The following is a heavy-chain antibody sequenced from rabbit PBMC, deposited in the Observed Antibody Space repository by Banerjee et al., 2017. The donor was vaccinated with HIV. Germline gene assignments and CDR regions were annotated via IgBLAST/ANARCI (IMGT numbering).Heavy chain of an antibody. D-gene: IGHD4-1*01. CDR1: GFTISSSYW. Sequence: QEQLEESGGDLVKPEGSLTLTCKASGFTISSSYWICWVRQAPGKGLEWIACIYGGSSGSTYYASWAKGRFTISKTSSTTVTLQMTSLTVADTATYFCARGDSVWGRGLDLWGQGTLVTVS. CDR3: ARGDSVWGRGLDL. CDR2: IYGGSSGST. J-gene: IGHJ3*01. V-gene: IGHV1S45*01.